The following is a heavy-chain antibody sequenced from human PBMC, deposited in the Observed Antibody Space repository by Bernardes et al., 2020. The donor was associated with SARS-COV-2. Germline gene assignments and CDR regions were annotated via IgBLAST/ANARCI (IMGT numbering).Heavy chain of an antibody. J-gene: IGHJ5*02. CDR3: FSSAWFDV. Sequence: GGSLRLSCAASGFTFSSYWMHWVRQAPGKGLVWVSHINSDGSSTCYADSVKGRFTISRDNAKNTLYLQMNSLRAEDTAVYYCFSSAWFDVWGQGTLVTVSS. CDR2: INSDGSST. V-gene: IGHV3-74*01. CDR1: GFTFSSYW. D-gene: IGHD3-22*01.